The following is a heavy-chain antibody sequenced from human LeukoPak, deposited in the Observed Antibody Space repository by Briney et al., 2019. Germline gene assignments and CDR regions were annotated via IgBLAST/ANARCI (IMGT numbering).Heavy chain of an antibody. CDR3: ARTTEAHSWRTRYYDYYMDV. D-gene: IGHD6-13*01. CDR1: GGSISSYY. J-gene: IGHJ6*03. V-gene: IGHV4-59*01. CDR2: IYYSGST. Sequence: ETLSLTCTVSGGSISSYYWSWIRQPPGKGLEWIGYIYYSGSTNYNPSLKSRATISVDTSKNQFSLKLSSVTAADTAVYYCARTTEAHSWRTRYYDYYMDVWGKGTTVTVSS.